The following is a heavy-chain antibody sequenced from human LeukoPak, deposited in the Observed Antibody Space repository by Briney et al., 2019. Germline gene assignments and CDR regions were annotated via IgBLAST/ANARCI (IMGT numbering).Heavy chain of an antibody. Sequence: SETLSLTCAVYGGSFSGYYWSWIRQTPGKGLEWIGEINHSGSTNYNPSLKSRVTISVDTSKNQFSLKLSSVTAADTAVYYCARDVMITFGGVIVNVDWFDPWGQGTLVTVSS. CDR1: GGSFSGYY. CDR2: INHSGST. D-gene: IGHD3-16*02. J-gene: IGHJ5*02. V-gene: IGHV4-34*01. CDR3: ARDVMITFGGVIVNVDWFDP.